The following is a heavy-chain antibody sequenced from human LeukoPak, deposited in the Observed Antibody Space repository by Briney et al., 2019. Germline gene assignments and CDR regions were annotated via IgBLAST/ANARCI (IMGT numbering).Heavy chain of an antibody. Sequence: SETLSLTCSVSGGSISRSSYYWGWIRQPPGKGLEWIGSVSYSGSSDYKSSLQSRVTVSLDTSKNQFSLKLSSVAAADTAVYYCTRQEQLEETSIHDWGQGTLVIVSS. CDR2: VSYSGSS. D-gene: IGHD6-13*01. CDR1: GGSISRSSYY. V-gene: IGHV4-39*01. CDR3: TRQEQLEETSIHD. J-gene: IGHJ1*01.